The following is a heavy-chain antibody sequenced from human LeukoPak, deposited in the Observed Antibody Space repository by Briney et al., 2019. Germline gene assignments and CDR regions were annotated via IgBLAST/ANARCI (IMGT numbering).Heavy chain of an antibody. V-gene: IGHV3-53*01. J-gene: IGHJ4*02. CDR3: AREWELLFFDY. CDR1: AFSLSAYN. D-gene: IGHD1-26*01. Sequence: SGGSLRLSCAASAFSLSAYNMSWVRQAPGKGLEWVSVIYSGGSTYYADSVKGRFTISRDNSKNTLYLQMNSLRAEDTAVYYCAREWELLFFDYWGQGTLVTVSS. CDR2: IYSGGST.